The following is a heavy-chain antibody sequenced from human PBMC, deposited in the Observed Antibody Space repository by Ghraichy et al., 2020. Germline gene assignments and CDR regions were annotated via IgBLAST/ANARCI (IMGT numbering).Heavy chain of an antibody. CDR1: GFTFSSYA. CDR2: MSGSGGST. CDR3: APFTFGGVIVNY. D-gene: IGHD3-16*02. Sequence: GGSLRLSCAASGFTFSSYAMSWVRQAPGKGLEWVSAMSGSGGSTYYADSVKGRFTISRDNSKNTLYLQMNSLRAEDTAVYYCAPFTFGGVIVNYWGQGTLVTVSS. V-gene: IGHV3-23*01. J-gene: IGHJ4*02.